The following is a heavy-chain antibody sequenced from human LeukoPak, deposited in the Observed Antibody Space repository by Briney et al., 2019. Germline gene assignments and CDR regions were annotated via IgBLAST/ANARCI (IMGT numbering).Heavy chain of an antibody. J-gene: IGHJ4*02. CDR1: GFTFSSYA. Sequence: PGRSLRLSCAASGFTFSSYAMHWVRRAPGKGLEWVAVISYDGSNKYYADSVKGRFTISRDNSMNTLYLQMNSLRAKDTAVYYCAKCVSIVLMVYASDYWGQGTLVTVSS. CDR3: AKCVSIVLMVYASDY. D-gene: IGHD2-8*01. V-gene: IGHV3-30-3*02. CDR2: ISYDGSNK.